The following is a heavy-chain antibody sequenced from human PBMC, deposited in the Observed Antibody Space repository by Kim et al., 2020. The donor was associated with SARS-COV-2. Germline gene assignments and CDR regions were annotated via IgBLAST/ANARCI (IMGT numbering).Heavy chain of an antibody. V-gene: IGHV1-3*01. D-gene: IGHD6-19*01. CDR3: AREAVAGSFDY. J-gene: IGHJ4*02. Sequence: NKRYSQKFHAGVSVTRDTSATTAYLELSGLRSEDTAIYYCAREAVAGSFDYWGRGTLVTVSS. CDR2: NK.